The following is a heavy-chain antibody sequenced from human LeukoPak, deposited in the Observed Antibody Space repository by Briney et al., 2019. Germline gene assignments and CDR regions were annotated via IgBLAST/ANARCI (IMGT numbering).Heavy chain of an antibody. J-gene: IGHJ3*02. CDR1: GFTFSSYG. V-gene: IGHV3-30*18. CDR3: AKSGVGYYGSGRRDAFDI. D-gene: IGHD3-10*01. CDR2: ISYDGSNK. Sequence: GGSLRLSCAASGFTFSSYGMHWVRQAPGKGLEWVAVISYDGSNKYYADSVKGRFTISRDNSKNTLYLQMNSLRAEDTAVYYCAKSGVGYYGSGRRDAFDIWGQGTMVTVSS.